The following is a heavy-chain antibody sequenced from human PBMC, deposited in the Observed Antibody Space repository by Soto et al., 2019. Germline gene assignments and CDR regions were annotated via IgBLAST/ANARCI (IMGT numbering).Heavy chain of an antibody. Sequence: PSETLSLTCTVSGGSISSYYGSWIRQPPGRGLEWIGYIYYSGNTNYNPSLKSRVIISVDTSKNQFSLKLSSVTAADTAVYYCARRYGAAFDYWGQGTLVTVSS. CDR3: ARRYGAAFDY. J-gene: IGHJ4*02. V-gene: IGHV4-59*01. D-gene: IGHD2-15*01. CDR1: GGSISSYY. CDR2: IYYSGNT.